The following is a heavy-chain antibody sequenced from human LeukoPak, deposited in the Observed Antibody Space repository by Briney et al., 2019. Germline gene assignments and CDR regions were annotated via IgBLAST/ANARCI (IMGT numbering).Heavy chain of an antibody. CDR2: MNPNSGNT. D-gene: IGHD3-10*01. Sequence: ASVKVSCKTSGYTFSSYEINWVRQSPGQGLEWMGWMNPNSGNTACAQKFQGRVTMTRDASIRTAYMELSSLRSEDTAVYYCVRLFVQEPSGWFDPWGQGTLVTVS. V-gene: IGHV1-8*01. CDR1: GYTFSSYE. J-gene: IGHJ5*02. CDR3: VRLFVQEPSGWFDP.